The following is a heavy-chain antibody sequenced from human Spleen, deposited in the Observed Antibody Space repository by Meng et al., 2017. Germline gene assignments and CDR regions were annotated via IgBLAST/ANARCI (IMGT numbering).Heavy chain of an antibody. J-gene: IGHJ4*02. V-gene: IGHV4-4*07. Sequence: QVRMHEWGPGLVKPSEPLSLMCSVSGGSISNYSWSWIRQPAGGGLEWIGRIHSSGSTNYNPSLKSRVTMSVDTTKNQFSLKLSSVTAADTALYYCTRGARGDYHFFDYWGQGMLVTVSS. D-gene: IGHD4/OR15-4a*01. CDR1: GGSISNYS. CDR3: TRGARGDYHFFDY. CDR2: IHSSGST.